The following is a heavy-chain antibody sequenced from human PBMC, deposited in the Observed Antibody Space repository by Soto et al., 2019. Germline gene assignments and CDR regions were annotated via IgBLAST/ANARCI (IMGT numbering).Heavy chain of an antibody. D-gene: IGHD1-1*01. V-gene: IGHV1-18*01. J-gene: IGHJ4*01. CDR3: ASEGLWNHFDF. CDR1: GYAFTSYA. CDR2: ISAYNGNT. Sequence: VSVKRSGKASGYAFTSYAMDWLRQAPGQRLEWMGWISAYNGNTNYAQKPQGRVTMTTDTPTSTAYMELRSLRSDVTAVYHCASEGLWNHFDFCGHGTLVSVSS.